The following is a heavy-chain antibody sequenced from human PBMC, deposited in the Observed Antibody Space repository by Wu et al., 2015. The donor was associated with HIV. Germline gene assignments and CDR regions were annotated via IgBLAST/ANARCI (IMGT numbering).Heavy chain of an antibody. CDR3: ASGDGNNLNY. CDR1: GYTFTNHD. Sequence: QLQLVQSGAEVKKPGASVKVSCKASGYTFTNHDIHWVRQAPGQGLEWIGWTSAYNGNTNSAEKLQDRVTMTRDTFTSTAYMELRSLRSDDTAVYYCASGDGNNLNYWGQGTLVTVSS. V-gene: IGHV1-18*01. CDR2: TSAYNGNT. D-gene: IGHD5-24*01. J-gene: IGHJ4*02.